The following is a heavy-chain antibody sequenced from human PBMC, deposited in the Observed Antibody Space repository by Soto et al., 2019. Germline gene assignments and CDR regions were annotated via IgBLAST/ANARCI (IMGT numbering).Heavy chain of an antibody. J-gene: IGHJ5*02. CDR3: ARGFGWLRSWFDP. CDR1: GYTFTSYA. CDR2: INAGNCNT. Sequence: GASVKVSCKASGYTFTSYAMHWVRQAPGQRLEWMGWINAGNCNTKYSQKFQGRVTITRDTSASTAYMELSSLRSEDTAVYYCARGFGWLRSWFDPWGQGTLVTVSS. V-gene: IGHV1-3*01. D-gene: IGHD5-12*01.